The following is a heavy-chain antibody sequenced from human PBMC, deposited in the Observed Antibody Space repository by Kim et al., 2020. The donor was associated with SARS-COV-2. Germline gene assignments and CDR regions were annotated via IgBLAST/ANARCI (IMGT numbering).Heavy chain of an antibody. V-gene: IGHV4-31*03. D-gene: IGHD6-19*01. CDR3: ARGAAGSGWYLRANWFDP. CDR2: IYYSGST. J-gene: IGHJ5*02. Sequence: SETLSLTCTVSGGSISSGGYYWSWIRQHPGKGLEWIGYIYYSGSTYYNPSLKSRVTISVDTSKNQFSLKLSSVTAADTAVYYCARGAAGSGWYLRANWFDPWGQGTLVTVSS. CDR1: GGSISSGGYY.